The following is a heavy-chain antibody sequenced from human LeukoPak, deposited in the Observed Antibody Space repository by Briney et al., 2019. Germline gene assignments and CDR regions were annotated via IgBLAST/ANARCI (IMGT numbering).Heavy chain of an antibody. V-gene: IGHV3-30*18. J-gene: IGHJ5*02. CDR3: AKDAMDYGWFDP. CDR2: ISYDGSNK. D-gene: IGHD4/OR15-4a*01. CDR1: GFTFSSYG. Sequence: PGGSLRLSCAASGFTFSSYGMHWVRQAPGKGLEWVAVISYDGSNKYYADSVKGRFTISRDNSKNTLYLQMNSLRAEDTAVYYCAKDAMDYGWFDPWGQGTLVTISS.